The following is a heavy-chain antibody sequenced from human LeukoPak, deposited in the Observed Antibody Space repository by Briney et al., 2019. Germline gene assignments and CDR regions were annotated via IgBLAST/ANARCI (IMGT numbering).Heavy chain of an antibody. CDR1: GFTVSSNY. CDR2: FYSGGST. CDR3: ARKLLLSTALAAFDI. J-gene: IGHJ3*02. V-gene: IGHV3-66*01. Sequence: PGGSLRLSCVASGFTVSSNYVSWVRQAPGKGLEWVSVFYSGGSTYYADFVKGRFTISRDNSKNTLYLQMNSLRAEDTAVYYCARKLLLSTALAAFDIWGQGTMVTVSS. D-gene: IGHD2-15*01.